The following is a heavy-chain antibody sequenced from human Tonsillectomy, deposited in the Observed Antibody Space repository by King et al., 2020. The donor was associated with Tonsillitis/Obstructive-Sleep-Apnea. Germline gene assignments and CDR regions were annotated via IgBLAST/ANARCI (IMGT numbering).Heavy chain of an antibody. CDR1: GFTFSNYA. Sequence: VQLVESGGGLVQPGGSLRLSCAASGFTFSNYAMSWVRQAPGKGLEWVSGVGGAGDATYYRESVEGRFTISRDNSMNTLYLQMTSLRAEDTAIYYCAKAATARYGVWDPHYIWGQGTVVTVSS. V-gene: IGHV3-23*04. J-gene: IGHJ3*02. CDR2: VGGAGDAT. CDR3: AKAATARYGVWDPHYI. D-gene: IGHD5-18*01.